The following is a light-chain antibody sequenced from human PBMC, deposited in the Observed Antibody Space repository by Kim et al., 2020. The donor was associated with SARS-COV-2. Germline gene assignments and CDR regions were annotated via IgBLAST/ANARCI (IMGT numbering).Light chain of an antibody. CDR1: SSNIGSRSD. CDR2: GNN. V-gene: IGLV1-40*01. J-gene: IGLJ1*01. Sequence: QSALTQPPSVSGAPGQRVTISCTGSSSNIGSRSDVNWYQHLPGTAPKLLVYGNNNRPSGVPDRFSGSRSGTSASLAITGLQADDEADYYCQSYDTSLSGPYVFGTGTKVTVL. CDR3: QSYDTSLSGPYV.